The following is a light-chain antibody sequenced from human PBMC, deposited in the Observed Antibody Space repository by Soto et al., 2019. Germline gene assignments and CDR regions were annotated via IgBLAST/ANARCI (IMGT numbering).Light chain of an antibody. CDR3: SSYAGSNNYVV. Sequence: QSALTQPPSASGSPGQSVSISCTGTSSDIGAYNFVSWSQQHPGKAPRLMIYGVSKRPSGVPDRFSGAKSGNTASLTVSGLQAEDEADYYCSSYAGSNNYVVFGGGTKLTVL. CDR1: SSDIGAYNF. CDR2: GVS. V-gene: IGLV2-8*01. J-gene: IGLJ2*01.